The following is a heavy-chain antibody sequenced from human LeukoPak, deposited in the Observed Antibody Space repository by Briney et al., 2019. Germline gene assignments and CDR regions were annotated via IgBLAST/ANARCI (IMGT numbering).Heavy chain of an antibody. J-gene: IGHJ6*03. CDR2: ISSSSSTI. D-gene: IGHD2-2*01. CDR3: ARGGHIVVVPAASMDV. Sequence: GGSLRLSCAASGFTFSSYSMNWVRQAPGKGLEWVSYISSSSSTIYYADSVKGRFTISRDNAKNSLYLQMNSLRAEDTAVYYCARGGHIVVVPAASMDVWGKGTTVTVSS. V-gene: IGHV3-48*01. CDR1: GFTFSSYS.